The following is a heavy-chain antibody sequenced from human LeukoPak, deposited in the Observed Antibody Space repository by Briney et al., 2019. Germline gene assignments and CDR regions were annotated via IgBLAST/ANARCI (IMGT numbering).Heavy chain of an antibody. Sequence: SETLSLTCTVSGGSISSYYWSWIRQPPGKGLEWIGYIYYTGGTNYNPSLKSRVTISVDTSKNQFSLKLSSVTAADTAVYYCARVAAVGTEYNWFDPWGQGTLVTVSS. J-gene: IGHJ5*02. D-gene: IGHD6-13*01. CDR1: GGSISSYY. CDR2: IYYTGGT. V-gene: IGHV4-59*01. CDR3: ARVAAVGTEYNWFDP.